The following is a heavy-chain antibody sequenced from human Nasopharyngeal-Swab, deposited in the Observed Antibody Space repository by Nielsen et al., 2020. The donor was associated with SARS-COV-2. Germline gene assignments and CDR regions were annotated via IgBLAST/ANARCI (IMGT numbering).Heavy chain of an antibody. CDR1: GFTFSDYY. CDR3: APFWSGYYDYYYGMDV. Sequence: GESLKISCAASGFTFSDYYMSWIRQAPGKGLEWVSYISSSGSTIYYANSVKGRFTTSRDNAKNSLYLQMNSLRAEDTAVYYCAPFWSGYYDYYYGMDVWGQGTTVTVSS. CDR2: ISSSGSTI. J-gene: IGHJ6*02. D-gene: IGHD3-3*01. V-gene: IGHV3-11*01.